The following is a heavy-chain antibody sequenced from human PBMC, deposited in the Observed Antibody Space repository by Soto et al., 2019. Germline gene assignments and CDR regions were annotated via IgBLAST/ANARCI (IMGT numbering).Heavy chain of an antibody. CDR2: INPTDGSA. Sequence: QVQLVQSGAEVKKPGASVKVSCKASGYTFTSCYMHWVRQAPGQGLEWVGIINPTDGSATYAQRFRGRVTMTRDTSTSTGYVERSSLRSDDTAVYFCARAGNAYYHYYMDVWGKGTTVTVSS. D-gene: IGHD1-1*01. V-gene: IGHV1-46*03. CDR3: ARAGNAYYHYYMDV. J-gene: IGHJ6*03. CDR1: GYTFTSCY.